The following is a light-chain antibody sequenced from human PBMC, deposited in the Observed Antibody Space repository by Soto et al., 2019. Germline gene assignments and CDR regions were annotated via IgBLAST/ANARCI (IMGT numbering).Light chain of an antibody. J-gene: IGLJ3*02. CDR3: AAWDDSLNGHWV. CDR1: SSNLGAGYD. CDR2: SNN. V-gene: IGLV1-44*01. Sequence: QPVLTQPPSVSGAPGQTVTISCTGSSSNLGAGYDVHWYQQLPGTAPKLLIYSNNQRPSGVPDRFSGSKSGTSASLAISGLQSEDEADYYCAAWDDSLNGHWVFGGGTKLTVL.